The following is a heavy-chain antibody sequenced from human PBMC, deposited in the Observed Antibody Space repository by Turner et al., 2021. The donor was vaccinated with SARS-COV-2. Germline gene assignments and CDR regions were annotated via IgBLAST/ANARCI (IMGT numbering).Heavy chain of an antibody. J-gene: IGHJ4*02. D-gene: IGHD3-10*01. Sequence: QVQLRQSGAEVKKPVASVKVSCTASGSIFINYYIHWVRQAPGQGLEWVGIINPSGGGTRYAQKCRGRVTMTRDTSTSTVSVELSSLRSEDTAVYYCARGELWSFSSYDNWGQGTLVTVSS. V-gene: IGHV1-46*03. CDR3: ARGELWSFSSYDN. CDR2: INPSGGGT. CDR1: GSIFINYY.